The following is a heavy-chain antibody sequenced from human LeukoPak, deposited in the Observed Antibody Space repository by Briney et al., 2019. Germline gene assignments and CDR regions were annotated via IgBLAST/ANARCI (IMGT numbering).Heavy chain of an antibody. J-gene: IGHJ4*02. D-gene: IGHD3-10*01. CDR1: GFTFSNNW. CDR2: INQDESQK. Sequence: QSGGSLRLSCAASGFTFSNNWMTWVRQAPGKGLEWVANINQDESQKYYVDSVKGRFTISRDNAKNSLYLNMNSLRAEDTAVYYCARGRGYFDYWGQGTLVTVSS. CDR3: ARGRGYFDY. V-gene: IGHV3-7*01.